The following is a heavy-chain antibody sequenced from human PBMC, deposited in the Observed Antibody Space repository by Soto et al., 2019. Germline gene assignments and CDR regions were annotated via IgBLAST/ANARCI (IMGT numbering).Heavy chain of an antibody. J-gene: IGHJ4*02. Sequence: GGSLRLSCAASGLTFNMYAFHWVRQAPGKGLEWVSAISGSGGSTYYADSVKGRFTISRDNSKNTLYLQMNSLRAEDTAVYYCAKRGSRGYWGQGTLVTVSS. CDR2: ISGSGGST. CDR1: GLTFNMYA. V-gene: IGHV3-23*01. D-gene: IGHD3-10*01. CDR3: AKRGSRGY.